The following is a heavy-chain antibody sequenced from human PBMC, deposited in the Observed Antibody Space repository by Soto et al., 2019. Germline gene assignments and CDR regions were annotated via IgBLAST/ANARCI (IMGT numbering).Heavy chain of an antibody. CDR1: GGTFSSYA. D-gene: IGHD3-3*01. V-gene: IGHV1-69*01. CDR2: IIPIFGTA. Sequence: QVQLVQSGAEVKKPGSSVKVSCKASGGTFSSYAISWVRQAPGQGLEWMGGIIPIFGTANYAQKFQGRVTLTADESTSTDYMELSSLRSEDTAVYDCARDIQGMIFGVVRSIGMDVWGQGTTVTVSS. CDR3: ARDIQGMIFGVVRSIGMDV. J-gene: IGHJ6*02.